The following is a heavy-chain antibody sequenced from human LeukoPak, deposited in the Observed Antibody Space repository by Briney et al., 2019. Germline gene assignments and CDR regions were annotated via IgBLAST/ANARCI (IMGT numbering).Heavy chain of an antibody. V-gene: IGHV4-38-2*02. D-gene: IGHD3-10*01. CDR3: ARGSYKYYYGSGSYYNEGY. J-gene: IGHJ4*02. CDR1: GYSISSGYY. CDR2: IYHSGST. Sequence: SETLSLTCTVSGYSISSGYYWGWIRQPPGKGLEWIGSIYHSGSTYYNPSLKGRVTISVDTSKNQFSLKLSSVTAADTAVYYCARGSYKYYYGSGSYYNEGYWGQGTLVTVSS.